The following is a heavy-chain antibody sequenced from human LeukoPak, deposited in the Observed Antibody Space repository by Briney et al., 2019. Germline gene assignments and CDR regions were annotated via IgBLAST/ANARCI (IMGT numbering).Heavy chain of an antibody. V-gene: IGHV3-30*02. D-gene: IGHD3-22*01. J-gene: IGHJ4*02. CDR1: GFTFSSYG. Sequence: GGSLRLSCAASGFTFSSYGMHWVRQAPGKGLEWVAFIRYDGSNKYYADSVKGRFTISRDNSKNTLYLQMNSLGAEDTAVYYCARDQLITMIGLVDYWGQGTLVTVSS. CDR2: IRYDGSNK. CDR3: ARDQLITMIGLVDY.